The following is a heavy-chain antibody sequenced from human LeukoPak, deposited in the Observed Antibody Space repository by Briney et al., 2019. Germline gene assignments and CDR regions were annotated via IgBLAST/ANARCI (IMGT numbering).Heavy chain of an antibody. V-gene: IGHV1-2*02. CDR3: ARHPDYVDYAYYFDY. J-gene: IGHJ4*02. CDR1: GYTFTGYY. D-gene: IGHD4-17*01. CDR2: INPNSGGT. Sequence: ASVKVSCKASGYTFTGYYMHWVRQAPGQGLEWMGWINPNSGGTNYAQKFQGRVTMTRDTSISTAYMELSRLRSDDTAVYYCARHPDYVDYAYYFDYWGQGTLVTVSS.